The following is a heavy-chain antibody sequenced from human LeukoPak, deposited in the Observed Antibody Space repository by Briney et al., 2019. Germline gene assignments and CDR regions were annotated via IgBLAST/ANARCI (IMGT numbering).Heavy chain of an antibody. Sequence: PSETLSLTCTVSGGSISSSSYYWGWIRQPPGKGLEWIGSIYYSGSTYYNPSLKSRVTISVDTSKNQFSLKLSSVTAADTAVYYCAREGAGSWFGRYFQHWGQGTLVTVSS. D-gene: IGHD6-13*01. J-gene: IGHJ1*01. CDR2: IYYSGST. CDR1: GGSISSSSYY. CDR3: AREGAGSWFGRYFQH. V-gene: IGHV4-39*07.